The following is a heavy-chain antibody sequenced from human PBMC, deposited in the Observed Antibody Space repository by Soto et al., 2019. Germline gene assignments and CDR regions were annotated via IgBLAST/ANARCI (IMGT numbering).Heavy chain of an antibody. CDR2: IYYSGST. CDR3: ATHDTSSSGFDY. D-gene: IGHD6-6*01. V-gene: IGHV4-39*01. CDR1: GDSISSTNYY. Sequence: SETLSLTCTVTGDSISSTNYYWGWVRQPPGKGLEWIGSIYYSGSTYYNPSLKSRVTLSVDTSKKQFSLRLSSATAADTAVYYCATHDTSSSGFDYWGQGTLVTVSS. J-gene: IGHJ4*02.